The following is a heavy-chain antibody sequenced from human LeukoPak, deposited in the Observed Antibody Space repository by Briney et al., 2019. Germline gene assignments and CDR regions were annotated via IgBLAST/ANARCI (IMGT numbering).Heavy chain of an antibody. J-gene: IGHJ4*02. V-gene: IGHV4-34*01. CDR1: GGSFSGYY. D-gene: IGHD2-2*02. Sequence: SETLSLTCAVYGGSFSGYYWSWIRQPPGKGLEWIGEINHSGSTNYNPSLKSRVTISVDRSKNQFSLKLSSVTAADTAVYYCARGRVVPAATPDYWGQGTLVTVSS. CDR2: INHSGST. CDR3: ARGRVVPAATPDY.